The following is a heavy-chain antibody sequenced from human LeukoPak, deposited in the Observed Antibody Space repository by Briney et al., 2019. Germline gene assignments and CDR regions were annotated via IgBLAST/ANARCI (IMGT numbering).Heavy chain of an antibody. J-gene: IGHJ4*02. CDR2: ISGSGGST. V-gene: IGHV3-23*01. CDR3: AKTPIFGVVIIAPFDY. CDR1: GFTFSSYA. D-gene: IGHD3-3*01. Sequence: GGSLRLSCAASGFTFSSYAMSWVRQAPGKGLEWVSAISGSGGSTYYAGSVKGRFTISRDNSKNTLYLQMNSLRAEDTAVYYCAKTPIFGVVIIAPFDYWGQGTLVTVSS.